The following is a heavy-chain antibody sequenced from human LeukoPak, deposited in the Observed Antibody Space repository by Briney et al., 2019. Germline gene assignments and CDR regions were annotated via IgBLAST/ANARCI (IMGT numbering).Heavy chain of an antibody. CDR3: ARCPTYYDSGRSYKNPSSYDYGIDV. D-gene: IGHD3-10*01. J-gene: IGHJ6*02. Sequence: AETLTLTCAVSGDSISKCYYWGWVRPPPGEGLGLTGIWYRSGSTSYNPSVKRRVTISRDISRNTFSLKLNSVSAADTAVYYCARCPTYYDSGRSYKNPSSYDYGIDVWGQGTTVTVSS. CDR2: WYRSGST. CDR1: GDSISKCYY. V-gene: IGHV4-38-2*01.